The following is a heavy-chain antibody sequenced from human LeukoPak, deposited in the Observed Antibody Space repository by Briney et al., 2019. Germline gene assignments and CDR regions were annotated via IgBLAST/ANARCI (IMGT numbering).Heavy chain of an antibody. V-gene: IGHV4-4*07. CDR2: IYTSGST. J-gene: IGHJ4*02. D-gene: IGHD3-16*02. CDR1: GGSISSYY. CDR3: ARAYDYVWGSYRRSAYYFDY. Sequence: SETLSLTCTVSGGSISSYYWSWIRQPAGKGLEWIGRIYTSGSTNYNPSLKSRVTMSVDTSKNQFSLKLSSVTAADTAIYYCARAYDYVWGSYRRSAYYFDYWGQGTLVTVSS.